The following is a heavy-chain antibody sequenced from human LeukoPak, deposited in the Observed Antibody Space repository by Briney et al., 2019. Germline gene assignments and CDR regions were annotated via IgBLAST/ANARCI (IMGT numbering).Heavy chain of an antibody. CDR1: GFTFSRYG. CDR3: AKDLSPGPLWPKPDY. V-gene: IGHV3-30*18. Sequence: GGSLRLSCAASGFTFSRYGMHWVRQAPDKGLEWVAVISYDGSNRYYADSVKGRFTISRDNSKNTLYLQMNSLRAEDTAVYFCAKDLSPGPLWPKPDYLGQGTLVTVSS. D-gene: IGHD3-10*01. CDR2: ISYDGSNR. J-gene: IGHJ4*02.